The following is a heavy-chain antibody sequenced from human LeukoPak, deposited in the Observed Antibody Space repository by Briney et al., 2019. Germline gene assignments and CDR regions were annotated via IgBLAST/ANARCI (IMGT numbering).Heavy chain of an antibody. CDR2: ITSSSSSI. CDR1: GFTFSSYA. CDR3: ARDLAWGAY. V-gene: IGHV3-21*01. D-gene: IGHD4/OR15-4a*01. Sequence: GGSLRLSCAASGFTFSSYAMSWVRQAPGKGLEWVSSITSSSSSIYSADSVKGRLTISRDNAKNSLYLEMNSLRDEDTAVYYCARDLAWGAYWGQGTLVTVSS. J-gene: IGHJ4*02.